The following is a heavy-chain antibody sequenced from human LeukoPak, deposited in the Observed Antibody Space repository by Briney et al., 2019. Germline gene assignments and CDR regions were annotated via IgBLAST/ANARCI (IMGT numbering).Heavy chain of an antibody. Sequence: PGRSLRLSCAASGFTFSSYAMHWVRQAPGKGLEWVAVISYDGSNKYYADSVKGRFTISRDNSKNTLYLQMNSLRAEDTAVYYCARDYEGPDGYWGQGTLVTVSS. V-gene: IGHV3-30-3*01. CDR1: GFTFSSYA. J-gene: IGHJ4*02. D-gene: IGHD3-3*01. CDR3: ARDYEGPDGY. CDR2: ISYDGSNK.